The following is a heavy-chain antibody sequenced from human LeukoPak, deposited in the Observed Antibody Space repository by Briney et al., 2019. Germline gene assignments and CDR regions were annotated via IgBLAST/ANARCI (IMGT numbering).Heavy chain of an antibody. CDR3: ARDDLTTKAHYYMDV. J-gene: IGHJ6*03. V-gene: IGHV1-18*01. D-gene: IGHD4-11*01. Sequence: EASVKVSCKASGYTFTNYGITWVRQAPGQGLEWMGWISTYSGNTDGNTKYAQKLQGRVTMTTDTSTSTAYMELRSLRSEDTAVYYCARDDLTTKAHYYMDVWGKGTTVTVSS. CDR2: ISTYSGNTDGNT. CDR1: GYTFTNYG.